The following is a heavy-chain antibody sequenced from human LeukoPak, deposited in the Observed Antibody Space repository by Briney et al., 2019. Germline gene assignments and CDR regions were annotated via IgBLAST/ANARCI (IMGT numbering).Heavy chain of an antibody. CDR2: ISSTGSWT. J-gene: IGHJ3*02. V-gene: IGHV3-48*03. Sequence: GGSLRLSCAASGFTFSVFEMNWVRQAPGKGLEWVSYISSTGSWTYYADSVKGRFTISRDSAKNSLYLQMNSLRAEDTAVYYCAREAAPVLAAQPDAFDIWGQGTMVTVSS. D-gene: IGHD2-15*01. CDR1: GFTFSVFE. CDR3: AREAAPVLAAQPDAFDI.